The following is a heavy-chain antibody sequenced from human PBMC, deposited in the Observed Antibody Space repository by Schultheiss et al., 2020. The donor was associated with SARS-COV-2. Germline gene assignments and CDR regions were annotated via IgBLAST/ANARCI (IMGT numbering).Heavy chain of an antibody. V-gene: IGHV1-69*01. J-gene: IGHJ6*02. Sequence: KISCKASGYTFTGYYMHWVRQAPGQGLEWMGWIIPIFGTANYAQKFQGRVTITADESTSTAYMELSSLRSEDTAVYYCARDRISVTLFGVVKDGMDVWGQGTTVTVSS. CDR2: IIPIFGTA. CDR3: ARDRISVTLFGVVKDGMDV. CDR1: GYTFTGYY. D-gene: IGHD3-3*01.